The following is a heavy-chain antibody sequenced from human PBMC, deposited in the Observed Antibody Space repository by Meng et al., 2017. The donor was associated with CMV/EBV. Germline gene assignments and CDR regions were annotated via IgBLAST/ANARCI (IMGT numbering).Heavy chain of an antibody. Sequence: SVKVFCKASRGTFSSYTISWVRQAPGQGLEWMGRIIPILGIANYAQKFQGRVTITADKSTSTAYMELSSLRSEDTAVYYCARDALRFLEWLSPSGYYGMDVWGQGTTVTVSS. CDR1: RGTFSSYT. D-gene: IGHD3-3*01. J-gene: IGHJ6*02. CDR2: IIPILGIA. V-gene: IGHV1-69*04. CDR3: ARDALRFLEWLSPSGYYGMDV.